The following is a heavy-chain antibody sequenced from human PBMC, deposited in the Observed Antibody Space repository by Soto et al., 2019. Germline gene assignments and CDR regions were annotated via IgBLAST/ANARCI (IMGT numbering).Heavy chain of an antibody. CDR1: GGSISSAYYS. CDR2: MYHGGST. CDR3: DRAFLEWFSFDY. J-gene: IGHJ4*02. V-gene: IGHV4-30-2*01. D-gene: IGHD3-3*02. Sequence: SETLSLTCAVSGGSISSAYYSWSWIRQPPGKGLEWIGYMYHGGSTHYNPSLKSRVSISVDRSKNQFSLRLSSVTAADTAVYYCDRAFLEWFSFDYWGQGTLVTVSS.